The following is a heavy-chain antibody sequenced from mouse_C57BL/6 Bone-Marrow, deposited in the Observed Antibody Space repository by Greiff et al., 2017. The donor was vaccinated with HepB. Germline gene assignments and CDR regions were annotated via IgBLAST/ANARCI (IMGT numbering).Heavy chain of an antibody. V-gene: IGHV1-4*01. CDR2: INPSSGYT. CDR3: ARSWGFAY. J-gene: IGHJ3*01. CDR1: GYTFTSYT. Sequence: VQLQQSGAELARPGAPVKMSCKASGYTFTSYTMHWVKQRPGQGLEWIGYINPSSGYTKYNQKFKDKATLTADKSSSTAYMQLSSLTSEDSAVYYCARSWGFAYWGQGTLVTVSA. D-gene: IGHD4-1*01.